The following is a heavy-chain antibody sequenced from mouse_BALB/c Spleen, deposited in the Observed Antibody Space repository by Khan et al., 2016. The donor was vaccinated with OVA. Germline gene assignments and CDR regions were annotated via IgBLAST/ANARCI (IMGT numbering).Heavy chain of an antibody. CDR1: GFTFTDYY. V-gene: IGHV7-3*02. J-gene: IGHJ4*01. D-gene: IGHD2-3*01. Sequence: EVELVESGGGLVQVGGSLRLSCATSGFTFTDYYMNWVRQSPGKALEGLGFIRNKANGYTTENSASVKGRFTISRDNSQSILYVHMSTLRTEDSATYYCARADFYEGYFYSLDYWGQGTSVTVSS. CDR2: IRNKANGYTT. CDR3: ARADFYEGYFYSLDY.